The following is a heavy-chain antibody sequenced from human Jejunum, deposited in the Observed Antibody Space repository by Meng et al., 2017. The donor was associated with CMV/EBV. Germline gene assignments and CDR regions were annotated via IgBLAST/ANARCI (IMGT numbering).Heavy chain of an antibody. J-gene: IGHJ4*02. CDR2: INPNSGGT. CDR1: TGDY. Sequence: TGDYMHGVRQAPGQGLEWMGWINPNSGGTNYAQNFQGRVTMTRDTSISTAYMELSRLRSDDTAVYYCARVRDIVVVPAAKWYYFDYWGQGTLVTVSS. CDR3: ARVRDIVVVPAAKWYYFDY. V-gene: IGHV1-2*02. D-gene: IGHD2-2*01.